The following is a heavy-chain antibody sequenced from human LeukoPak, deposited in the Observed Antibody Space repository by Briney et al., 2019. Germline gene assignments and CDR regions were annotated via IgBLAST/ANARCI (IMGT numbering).Heavy chain of an antibody. D-gene: IGHD2-2*01. J-gene: IGHJ6*03. Sequence: ASVKVSCKASGYTFTGYYMHWVRQAPGQGLEWMGWISAYNGNTNYAQKLQGRVTMTTDTSTSTAYMELRSLRSDDTAVYYCAREFDCSSTSCYSDYYYYMDVWGKGTTVTISS. V-gene: IGHV1-18*04. CDR3: AREFDCSSTSCYSDYYYYMDV. CDR2: ISAYNGNT. CDR1: GYTFTGYY.